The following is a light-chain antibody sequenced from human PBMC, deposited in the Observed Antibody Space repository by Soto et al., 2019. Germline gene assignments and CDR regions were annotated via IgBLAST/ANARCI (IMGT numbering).Light chain of an antibody. CDR3: MQSTQLPPT. Sequence: DVVMTQTPLSLSVAPGQPASISCKSSQSLLHITGETFLFWYLQKPGQSPQLPIYEVPTRVSGVPDRFSGSGSGTDFTLEISRVETDDVGIYYCMQSTQLPPTFGQGTRLGIE. J-gene: IGKJ5*01. V-gene: IGKV2D-29*02. CDR1: QSLLHITGETF. CDR2: EVP.